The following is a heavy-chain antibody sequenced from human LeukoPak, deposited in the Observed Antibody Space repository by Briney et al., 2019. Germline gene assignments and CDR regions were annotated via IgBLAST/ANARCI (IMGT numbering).Heavy chain of an antibody. CDR2: IDYDSSHI. CDR3: ARDPLRYLRVGHYDY. D-gene: IGHD3-9*01. CDR1: GFTFSTSA. J-gene: IGHJ4*02. V-gene: IGHV3-21*01. Sequence: GGSLRLSCAAAGFTFSTSAMNWVRQVPGKGLEWVSSIDYDSSHIYYAASVRGRFTISRDNARNSVYLQMNSLRVEDTAVYYCARDPLRYLRVGHYDYWGQGTLVAVSS.